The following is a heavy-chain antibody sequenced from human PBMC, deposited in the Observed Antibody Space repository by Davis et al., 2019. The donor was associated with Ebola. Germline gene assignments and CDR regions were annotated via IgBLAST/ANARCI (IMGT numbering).Heavy chain of an antibody. CDR3: ARERMATITS. D-gene: IGHD5-24*01. Sequence: GESLKISCAASGFTFSSYWMSWVRQAPGKGLEWVANIKQDGSEKYYVDSVKGRFIISRDNAKNSLYLQMNSLRAEDTAVYYCARERMATITSWGQGTLVTVSS. V-gene: IGHV3-7*01. CDR1: GFTFSSYW. J-gene: IGHJ5*02. CDR2: IKQDGSEK.